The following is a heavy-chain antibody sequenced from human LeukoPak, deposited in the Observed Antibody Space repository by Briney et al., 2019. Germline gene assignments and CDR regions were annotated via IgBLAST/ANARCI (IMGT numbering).Heavy chain of an antibody. CDR3: ARQMTPHGNFDY. J-gene: IGHJ4*02. V-gene: IGHV3-13*01. CDR1: GFTLSNFA. CDR2: IGTAGDT. D-gene: IGHD1-26*01. Sequence: GGSLRLSCAASGFTLSNFAMHWVRQATGKGLEWVSAIGTAGDTFYPGSVKSRFTISRENAKNSLYLQMNNLRAEDTAVYYCARQMTPHGNFDYWGQGTLVTVSS.